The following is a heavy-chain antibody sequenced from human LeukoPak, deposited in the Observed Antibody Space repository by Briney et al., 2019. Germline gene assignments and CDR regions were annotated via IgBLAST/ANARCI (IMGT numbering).Heavy chain of an antibody. J-gene: IGHJ6*02. CDR2: INHSGST. V-gene: IGHV4-34*01. D-gene: IGHD6-13*01. Sequence: SETLSLTCAVYGGSFSGYYCSWIRQPPGKGLEWIGEINHSGSTDYNPSLKSRVTISVDTSKNQFSLKLSSVTAADTAVYYCARRGAGTYYYYGMDVWGQGTTVTVSS. CDR3: ARRGAGTYYYYGMDV. CDR1: GGSFSGYY.